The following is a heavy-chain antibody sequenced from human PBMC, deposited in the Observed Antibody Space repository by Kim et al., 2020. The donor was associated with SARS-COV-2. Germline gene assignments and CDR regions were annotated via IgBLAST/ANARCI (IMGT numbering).Heavy chain of an antibody. Sequence: SVKGRLTISRENAKNSLYLPMHSLRAEDTAVYYCAKDSSSGYYYYYGMDVWGQGTTVTVSS. D-gene: IGHD6-6*01. J-gene: IGHJ6*02. CDR3: AKDSSSGYYYYYGMDV. V-gene: IGHV3-21*01.